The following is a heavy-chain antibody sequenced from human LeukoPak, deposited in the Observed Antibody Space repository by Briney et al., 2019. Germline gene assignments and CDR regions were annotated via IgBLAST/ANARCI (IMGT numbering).Heavy chain of an antibody. V-gene: IGHV3-53*01. J-gene: IGHJ5*02. CDR1: GFTVSSNY. CDR2: IYSGGST. D-gene: IGHD2-2*01. Sequence: GGSLRLSCAASGFTVSSNYMSWVRQAPGKGLEWVSVIYSGGSTYYADSVKGRFTISRDNSKNTLYLQMNSLRAEDTAVYYCARGAPHCSSTSCYVNWFDPWGQGTLVTVSS. CDR3: ARGAPHCSSTSCYVNWFDP.